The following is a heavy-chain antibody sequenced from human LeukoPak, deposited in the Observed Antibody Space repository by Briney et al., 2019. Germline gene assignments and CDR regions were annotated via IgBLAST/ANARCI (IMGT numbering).Heavy chain of an antibody. J-gene: IGHJ4*02. CDR2: INHSGST. D-gene: IGHD1-26*01. Sequence: SETLSLTCTVSGGSISSSSYYWSWIRQPPGKGLEWIGEINHSGSTNYNPSLKSRVTISVDTSKNQFSLKLSSVTAADTAVYYCARIGPLVGATRLFDYWGQGTLVTVSS. CDR1: GGSISSSSYY. CDR3: ARIGPLVGATRLFDY. V-gene: IGHV4-39*07.